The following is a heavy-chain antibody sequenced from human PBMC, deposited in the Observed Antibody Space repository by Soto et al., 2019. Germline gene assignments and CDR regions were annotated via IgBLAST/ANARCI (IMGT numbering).Heavy chain of an antibody. CDR2: VDSAGSGT. CDR3: ATVFEH. Sequence: VPLVESGGGSVQPGGSLRLSCVASGITFSGFWMHWVRQVPGKGLVWVARVDSAGSGTSYADFVKGRFTISRDNAKNTLSLQMDSLRVEDTAVYYCATVFEHWGQGIPVIVSS. V-gene: IGHV3-74*01. CDR1: GITFSGFW. J-gene: IGHJ4*02.